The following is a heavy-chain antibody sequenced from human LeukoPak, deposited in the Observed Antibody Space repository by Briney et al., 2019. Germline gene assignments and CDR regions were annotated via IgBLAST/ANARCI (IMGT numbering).Heavy chain of an antibody. CDR1: GFTFSSYS. CDR3: ARKWYGVLTGYAFDI. V-gene: IGHV3-48*04. Sequence: GGSLRLSCAASGFTFSSYSMTWVRQAPGKGLEWVSYISSSGSTIYYADSVKGRFTISRDNAKNSPYLQMNSLRAEDTAVYYCARKWYGVLTGYAFDIWGQGTMVTVSS. CDR2: ISSSGSTI. J-gene: IGHJ3*02. D-gene: IGHD3-9*01.